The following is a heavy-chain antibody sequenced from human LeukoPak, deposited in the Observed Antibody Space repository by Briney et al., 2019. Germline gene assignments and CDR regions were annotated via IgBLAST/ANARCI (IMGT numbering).Heavy chain of an antibody. V-gene: IGHV3-11*06. Sequence: PGGSLRLSCAASGFTFSDYYMSWIRQAPGKGLEWVSYISSSSSYTNYADSVKGRFTISRDNAKNSLYLQMHSLRAEDTALYYCTRDVGFRFDPWGQGTLVTVSS. CDR1: GFTFSDYY. J-gene: IGHJ5*02. D-gene: IGHD2-15*01. CDR3: TRDVGFRFDP. CDR2: ISSSSSYT.